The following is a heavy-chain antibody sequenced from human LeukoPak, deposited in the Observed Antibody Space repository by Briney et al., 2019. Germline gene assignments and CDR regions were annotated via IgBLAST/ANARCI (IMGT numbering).Heavy chain of an antibody. D-gene: IGHD3-22*01. CDR1: GGSFSGYY. CDR2: INHSGST. J-gene: IGHJ4*02. Sequence: SETLSLTCAVYGGSFSGYYWSWLRQPPGKGLEWIGEINHSGSTNYNPSLKSRVTISVDTSKNQFSLKLSSVTAADTAVYYCAGRPYYDTAKFDYWGQGTLVTVSS. CDR3: AGRPYYDTAKFDY. V-gene: IGHV4-34*01.